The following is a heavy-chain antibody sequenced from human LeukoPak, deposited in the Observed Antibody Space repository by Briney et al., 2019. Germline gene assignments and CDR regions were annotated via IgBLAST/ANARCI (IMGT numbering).Heavy chain of an antibody. CDR2: IYYTGST. V-gene: IGHV4-59*08. J-gene: IGHJ4*02. D-gene: IGHD3-16*01. Sequence: SETLSLTCTVSGGSINNYYWSWVRQPPGAGLEWLAYIYYTGSTNYNPSLKTRLTISVDTSKNQFSLRLSSVTAADTAVYYCARFSQYYDSPTHYLDYWGQGILVTVSS. CDR3: ARFSQYYDSPTHYLDY. CDR1: GGSINNYY.